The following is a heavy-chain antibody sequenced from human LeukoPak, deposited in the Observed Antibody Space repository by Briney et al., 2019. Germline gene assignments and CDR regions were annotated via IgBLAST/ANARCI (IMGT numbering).Heavy chain of an antibody. CDR3: ARTYSGSLRGAFDI. D-gene: IGHD1-26*01. J-gene: IGHJ3*02. V-gene: IGHV1-18*01. Sequence: GASVKVSCKASGYTFTSYGTSWVRQAPGQGLEWMGWISAYNGNTNYAQKLQGRVTMTTDTSTSTAYMELRSLRSDDTAVYYCARTYSGSLRGAFDIWGQGTMVTVSS. CDR1: GYTFTSYG. CDR2: ISAYNGNT.